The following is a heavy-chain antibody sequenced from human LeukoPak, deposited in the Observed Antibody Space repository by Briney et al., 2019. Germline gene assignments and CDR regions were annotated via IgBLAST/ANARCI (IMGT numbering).Heavy chain of an antibody. CDR1: GYTFTSYG. CDR3: ARDSKKGLFRRGWYFGARDWFDP. CDR2: ISAYNGNT. V-gene: IGHV1-18*01. Sequence: ASVKVSCKASGYTFTSYGISWVRQAPGQGLEWMGWISAYNGNTNYAQKLQGRVTMTTDTSTSTAYMELRSLRSDDTAVYYCARDSKKGLFRRGWYFGARDWFDPWGQGTLVTVSS. J-gene: IGHJ5*02. D-gene: IGHD6-19*01.